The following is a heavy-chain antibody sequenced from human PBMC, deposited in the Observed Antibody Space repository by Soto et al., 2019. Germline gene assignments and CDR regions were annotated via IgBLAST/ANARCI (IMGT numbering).Heavy chain of an antibody. Sequence: QVQLVESGGGVVQPGRSLRLSCAASGFTFSSYAMHWVRQAPGKGLEWVAVISYDGSNKYYADSVKGRFTISRDNSKNTLYLQMNSLRAEDTAVYYCARAYSSGGYQGPYYYYGMDVWGQGTTVTVSS. V-gene: IGHV3-30-3*01. D-gene: IGHD6-19*01. CDR3: ARAYSSGGYQGPYYYYGMDV. CDR1: GFTFSSYA. J-gene: IGHJ6*02. CDR2: ISYDGSNK.